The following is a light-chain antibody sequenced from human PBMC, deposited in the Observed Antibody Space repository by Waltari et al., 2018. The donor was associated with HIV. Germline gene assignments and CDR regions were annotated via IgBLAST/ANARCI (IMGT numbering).Light chain of an antibody. CDR1: SSDVGGHDY. Sequence: QSALTQPRSVSGSPGQSVTISCTRTSSDVGGHDYVSWFQQHPGKAPKLLVYDVTKRPSGVPNRFSGSKSGSTASLIITGLQTEDEADYYCQSYDNSLTVVFGGGTKVTVL. CDR2: DVT. V-gene: IGLV2-11*01. J-gene: IGLJ2*01. CDR3: QSYDNSLTVV.